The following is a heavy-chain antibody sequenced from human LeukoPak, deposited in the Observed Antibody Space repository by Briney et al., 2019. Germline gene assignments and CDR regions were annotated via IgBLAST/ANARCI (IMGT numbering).Heavy chain of an antibody. CDR2: IHSDGTT. Sequence: SETLSLTCSVSGVSLTNYYWGWIRQPPGKGLEFIGYIHSDGTTNYDSSLQSRVAISLDASKIQFSLRLYSVTAADTALYFCARLNFRGGEALHFDSWGQGTLVTVSS. D-gene: IGHD3-16*01. CDR1: GVSLTNYY. CDR3: ARLNFRGGEALHFDS. V-gene: IGHV4-4*09. J-gene: IGHJ4*02.